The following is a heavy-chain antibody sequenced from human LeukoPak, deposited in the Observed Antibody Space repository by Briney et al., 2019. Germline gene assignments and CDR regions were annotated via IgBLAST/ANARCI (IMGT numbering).Heavy chain of an antibody. Sequence: GGSLRLSCAASGFTFSSYGMSWVRQAPGKGLEWVSAISGSGGSTYYADSVKGRFTISRDNSKNTLYLQMTSLRAEDTAVYYCARDGPSDIGDXVDVWGXXTTVTIS. V-gene: IGHV3-23*01. J-gene: IGHJ6*02. D-gene: IGHD2-15*01. CDR3: ARDGPSDIGDXVDV. CDR1: GFTFSSYG. CDR2: ISGSGGST.